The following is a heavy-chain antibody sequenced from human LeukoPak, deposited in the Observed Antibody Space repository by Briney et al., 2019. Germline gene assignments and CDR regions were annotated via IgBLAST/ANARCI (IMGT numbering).Heavy chain of an antibody. CDR3: ASLTYYYDSSGYYYDGAFDI. J-gene: IGHJ3*02. CDR2: TNPNSGNT. CDR1: GYTFTSYD. V-gene: IGHV1-8*01. D-gene: IGHD3-22*01. Sequence: GASVKVSCKASGYTFTSYDINWVRQATGQGLEWMGWTNPNSGNTGYAQKFQGRVTMTRNTSISTAYMELSSLRSEDTAVYYCASLTYYYDSSGYYYDGAFDIWGQGTMVTVSS.